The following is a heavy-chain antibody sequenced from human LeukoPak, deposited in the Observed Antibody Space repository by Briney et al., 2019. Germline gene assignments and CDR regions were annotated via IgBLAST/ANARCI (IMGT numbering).Heavy chain of an antibody. Sequence: NPGGSLRLSCAASGFTFGDFYMRWIRKPPGKGLEWLSYITDCEDTVSYAGPVKGRLTTSTVNATNSPYLQMHSLRADAPPVNYWARTAWLQLEVWFDTWGQGTLVTVSS. V-gene: IGHV3-11*01. D-gene: IGHD5-24*01. CDR1: GFTFGDFY. CDR3: ARTAWLQLEVWFDT. CDR2: ITDCEDTV. J-gene: IGHJ5*02.